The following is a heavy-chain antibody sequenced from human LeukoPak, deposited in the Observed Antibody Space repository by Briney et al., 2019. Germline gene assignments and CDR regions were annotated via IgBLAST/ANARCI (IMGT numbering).Heavy chain of an antibody. V-gene: IGHV1-2*02. Sequence: GASVKVSCKASGYTFTGYYMHWVRQAPGQGLEWMGWINPNSGGTNYAQKFQGRVTMTRDTSISTAYMELSRLRSDDTAVYYCARGKRGRWLQFTYYFDYWGQGTLVTVSS. CDR2: INPNSGGT. CDR3: ARGKRGRWLQFTYYFDY. J-gene: IGHJ4*02. CDR1: GYTFTGYY. D-gene: IGHD5-24*01.